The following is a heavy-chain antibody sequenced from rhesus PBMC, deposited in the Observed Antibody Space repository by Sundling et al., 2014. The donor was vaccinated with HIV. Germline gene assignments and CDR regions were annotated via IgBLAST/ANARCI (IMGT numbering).Heavy chain of an antibody. V-gene: IGHV4-165*02. D-gene: IGHD6-31*01. CDR2: IGGTSGSM. Sequence: VQLQESGPGLVKPSETLSLTCAVSGGSISGGFGWNWIRQSQGKGLEWIGSIGGTSGSMYYNPSLKSRVTISTDTSKNQVSLKLTSVTAADTAVYYCARKQQRPRSDFDSWGQGVLVTVSS. J-gene: IGHJ4*01. CDR1: GGSISGGFG. CDR3: ARKQQRPRSDFDS.